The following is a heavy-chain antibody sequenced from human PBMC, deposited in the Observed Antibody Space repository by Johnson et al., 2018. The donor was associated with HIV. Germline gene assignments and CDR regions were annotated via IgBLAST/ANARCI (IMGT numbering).Heavy chain of an antibody. CDR1: GFTFSSYA. Sequence: QMLLVESGGGVVQPGRSLRLSCAASGFTFSSYAMHWVRQAPGKGLEWVAVISYDGSNKYYADSVKGRFTISRDNSKNTLYLQMNSLRAEDTALYYCARSVGYYDSSGYYYVDAFDIWGQGTMVTVSS. CDR2: ISYDGSNK. J-gene: IGHJ3*02. V-gene: IGHV3-30-3*01. CDR3: ARSVGYYDSSGYYYVDAFDI. D-gene: IGHD3-22*01.